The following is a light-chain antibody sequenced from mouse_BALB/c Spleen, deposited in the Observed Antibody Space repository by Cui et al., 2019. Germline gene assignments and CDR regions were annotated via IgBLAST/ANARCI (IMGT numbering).Light chain of an antibody. CDR1: QSLLTSGNQKNY. J-gene: IGKJ5*01. Sequence: DIVMPQSPSSLTVTAGQQVTMSCTSSQSLLTSGNQKNYLTWYQQKPGQPPKLVIYWASTRESGVPDRFTGSGSGTDFTLTISSVQAEDLAVYYWQNDYSYPLTFGAGTKLELK. CDR2: WAS. V-gene: IGKV8-19*01. CDR3: QNDYSYPLT.